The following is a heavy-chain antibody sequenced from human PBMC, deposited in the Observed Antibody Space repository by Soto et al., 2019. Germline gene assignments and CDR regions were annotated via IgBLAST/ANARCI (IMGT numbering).Heavy chain of an antibody. CDR2: ISWNSGSK. CDR3: AKDVGATAYYFDY. CDR1: GFAFVDFP. J-gene: IGHJ4*02. Sequence: SLRLSCAASGFAFVDFPMPWVRQAPGKGLEWVSGISWNSGSKGYADSVKGRFTISRDNAKNSLYLQMNSLRAEDSAFYYCAKDVGATAYYFDYLGQGALVTVSS. D-gene: IGHD3-10*01. V-gene: IGHV3-9*01.